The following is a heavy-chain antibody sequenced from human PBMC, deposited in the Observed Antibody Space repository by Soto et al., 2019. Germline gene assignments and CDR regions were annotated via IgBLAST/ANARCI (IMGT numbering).Heavy chain of an antibody. D-gene: IGHD3-9*01. CDR2: ISGSGGST. CDR1: GFTFSSYA. Sequence: EVQLLESGGGLVQPGGSLRLSCAASGFTFSSYAMTWVRQAPGKGLEWVSAISGSGGSTYYADSVKGRFTISRDNSKNTLYLQMNSLRAEDTAVYYCAKDGLPKTYYDILTGSLRVDYFDYWGQGTLVTVSS. V-gene: IGHV3-23*01. CDR3: AKDGLPKTYYDILTGSLRVDYFDY. J-gene: IGHJ4*02.